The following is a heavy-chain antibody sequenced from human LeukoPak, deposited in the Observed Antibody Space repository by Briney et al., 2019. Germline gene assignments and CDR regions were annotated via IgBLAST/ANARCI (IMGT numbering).Heavy chain of an antibody. CDR1: GFTFSHAW. CDR2: IKSKTDGGTT. V-gene: IGHV3-15*01. J-gene: IGHJ4*02. Sequence: GGSLRLSCAGSGFTFSHAWMSWVRQGPGKGLEWVGRIKSKTDGGTTDYAAPVKGRFTISRDNAKNSLYLQMNSLRDEDTAVYYCAGDILTKQAYSGYDNWGQGTLVTVSS. D-gene: IGHD5-12*01. CDR3: AGDILTKQAYSGYDN.